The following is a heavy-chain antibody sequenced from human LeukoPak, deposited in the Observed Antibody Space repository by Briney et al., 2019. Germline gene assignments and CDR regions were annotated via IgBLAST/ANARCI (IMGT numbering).Heavy chain of an antibody. D-gene: IGHD1-26*01. J-gene: IGHJ4*02. CDR3: ARDREIFDY. CDR2: IKKDGSEK. V-gene: IGHV3-7*05. CDR1: GFIFSDYR. Sequence: GGSLRLSCAASGFIFSDYRMSWVRQTPGKGLEWVANIKKDGSEKYYVDSLKGRCTIPRDNAKNSLYLQMNSLRAEDTAVYYCARDREIFDYWGQGTLVTVSS.